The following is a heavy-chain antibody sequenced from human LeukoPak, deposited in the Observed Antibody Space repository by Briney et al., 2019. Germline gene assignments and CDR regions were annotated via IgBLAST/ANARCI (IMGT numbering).Heavy chain of an antibody. J-gene: IGHJ4*02. CDR2: ISAYNGNT. Sequence: ASVKVSCKASSYTFTSYGISWVRQAPGQGLEWMGWISAYNGNTNYAQKLQGRVTMTTDTSTSTAYMELRSLRSDDTAVYYCARGDYYDSSGYSLPRDWGQGTLVTVSS. CDR1: SYTFTSYG. V-gene: IGHV1-18*01. D-gene: IGHD3-22*01. CDR3: ARGDYYDSSGYSLPRD.